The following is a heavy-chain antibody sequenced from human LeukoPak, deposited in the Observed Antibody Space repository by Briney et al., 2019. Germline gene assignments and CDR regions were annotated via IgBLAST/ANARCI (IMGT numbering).Heavy chain of an antibody. J-gene: IGHJ6*02. V-gene: IGHV7-4-1*02. Sequence: ASVKVSCKASGYTFTSYAMNWVRQAPGQGLEWMGWINTNTGNSTYAQGFTGRFVFSLDTSVSTAYLQISSLKAEDTAVYYCARVDSSSWYGITYYYYGMDVWGQGTTVTVSS. CDR3: ARVDSSSWYGITYYYYGMDV. CDR1: GYTFTSYA. D-gene: IGHD6-13*01. CDR2: INTNTGNS.